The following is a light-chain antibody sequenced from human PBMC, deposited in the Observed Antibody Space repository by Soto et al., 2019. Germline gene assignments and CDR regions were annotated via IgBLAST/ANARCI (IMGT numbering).Light chain of an antibody. CDR2: KAS. Sequence: DIQMTQSPSTLSASVGDRVTITCRASQSISNWLAWYQQKPGKAPKILIYKASSLESGVPSRSSGSGSGTEFTLTISSLQPDDFATYYCQQYNGYRWTFGQGTKVDIK. CDR3: QQYNGYRWT. CDR1: QSISNW. J-gene: IGKJ1*01. V-gene: IGKV1-5*03.